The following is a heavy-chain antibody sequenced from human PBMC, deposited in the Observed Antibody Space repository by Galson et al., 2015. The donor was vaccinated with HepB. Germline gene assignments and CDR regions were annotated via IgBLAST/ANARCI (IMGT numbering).Heavy chain of an antibody. CDR3: ARDRSSYYDILTGYSMGDY. D-gene: IGHD3-9*01. V-gene: IGHV1-69*06. CDR1: GGTFSSYA. CDR2: IIPIFGTA. Sequence: QSGAEVKKPGESLKVSCKASGGTFSSYAISWVRQAPGQGLEWMGGIIPIFGTANYAQKFQGRVTITADKSTSTAYMELSSLRSEDTAVYYCARDRSSYYDILTGYSMGDYWGQGTLVTVSS. J-gene: IGHJ4*02.